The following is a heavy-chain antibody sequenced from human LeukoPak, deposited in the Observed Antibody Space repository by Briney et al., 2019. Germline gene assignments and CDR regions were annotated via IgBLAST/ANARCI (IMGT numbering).Heavy chain of an antibody. CDR3: ARGYYDSGNYYYYAFDI. CDR2: IYSGGTT. V-gene: IGHV3-66*01. J-gene: IGHJ3*02. CDR1: GFTFSSYW. Sequence: GGSLRLSCAASGFTFSSYWMHWVRQAPGKGLVWVSVIYSGGTTFYSDSVKGRFTISRDNSKNTLYLQMNSLRAEDTAVYYCARGYYDSGNYYYYAFDIWGQGTTVTVSS. D-gene: IGHD3-10*01.